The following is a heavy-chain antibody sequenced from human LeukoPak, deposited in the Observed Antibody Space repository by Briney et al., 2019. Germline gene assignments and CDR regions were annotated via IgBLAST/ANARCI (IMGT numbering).Heavy chain of an antibody. J-gene: IGHJ3*02. Sequence: GGSLRLSCAASGFTVSSNYMSWVRQALGKGLEWVSVIYSGGSTYYADSVKGRFTISRDNSKNTLYLQMNSLRAEDTAVYYCARVQYSSSSRRDAFDIWGQGTMVTVSS. CDR1: GFTVSSNY. CDR2: IYSGGST. V-gene: IGHV3-66*01. CDR3: ARVQYSSSSRRDAFDI. D-gene: IGHD6-13*01.